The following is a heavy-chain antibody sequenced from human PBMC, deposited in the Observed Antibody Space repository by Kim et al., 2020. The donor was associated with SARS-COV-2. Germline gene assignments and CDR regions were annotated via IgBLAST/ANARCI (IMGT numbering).Heavy chain of an antibody. CDR3: SRGRAGVVPSPVLGIGPYYHYYEMDV. D-gene: IGHD2-8*02. CDR1: GGSFSDYT. CDR2: INHSGST. V-gene: IGHV4-34*01. Sequence: SETLSLTCAVYGGSFSDYTWSWIRQPPGKGLEWIGEINHSGSTNLSPSLKSRITISVDTSKSQFSLRLKSMTATDAAVYYFSRGRAGVVPSPVLGIGPYYHYYEMDVWGRGTPVAVSS. J-gene: IGHJ6*02.